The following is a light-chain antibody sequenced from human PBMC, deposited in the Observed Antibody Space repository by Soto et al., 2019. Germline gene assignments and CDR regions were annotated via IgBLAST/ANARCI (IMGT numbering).Light chain of an antibody. Sequence: QSVLTQPLSASGTPGKRVTISCSGSSSNIGSNYVYWYQQLPGTAPKLLIYRNNQRPSGVPDRFSGSKSGTSASLAISGLRSEDEADYYCAAWDYSLSGVVFGGGTKLTVL. CDR1: SSNIGSNY. V-gene: IGLV1-47*01. J-gene: IGLJ2*01. CDR3: AAWDYSLSGVV. CDR2: RNN.